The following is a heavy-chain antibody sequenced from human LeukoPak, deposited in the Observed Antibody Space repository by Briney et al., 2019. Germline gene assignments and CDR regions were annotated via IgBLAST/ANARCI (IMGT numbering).Heavy chain of an antibody. D-gene: IGHD3-22*01. Sequence: PSETLSLTCAVSGGSISSGGYSWSWIRQPPGKGLEWIGYIYYSGSTYYNPSLKSRVTISVDTSKNQFSLKLSSVTAADTAVYYCAREESSGYFWGQGTLVTVSS. CDR3: AREESSGYF. CDR1: GGSISSGGYS. V-gene: IGHV4-30-4*07. CDR2: IYYSGST. J-gene: IGHJ4*02.